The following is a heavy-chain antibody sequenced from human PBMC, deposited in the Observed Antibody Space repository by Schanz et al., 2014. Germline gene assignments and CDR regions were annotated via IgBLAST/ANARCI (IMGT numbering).Heavy chain of an antibody. Sequence: VQLVESGGGVVQFGRSLRLSRVASGFTFSSYGMHWVRQAPGKGLEWVANIKQDGSEKYYVDAVKGRFTISRDNAKNSLYLQMNSLRAEDTAVYYCARDTSYGMDVWGQGTTVTVSS. CDR3: ARDTSYGMDV. V-gene: IGHV3-7*04. CDR1: GFTFSSYG. J-gene: IGHJ6*02. CDR2: IKQDGSEK.